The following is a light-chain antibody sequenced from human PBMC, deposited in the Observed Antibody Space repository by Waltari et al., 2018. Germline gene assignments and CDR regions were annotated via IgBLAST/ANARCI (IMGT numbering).Light chain of an antibody. Sequence: EIVMTQSPATLSVSPGERAVLSCRASQSVTTNLAWYQQKPGQAPRLLIYGASTRATNIPARFSGSGSGTEFNLTISSLQSEDFAVYYCQQYNSYFTFGPGTKVDIK. J-gene: IGKJ3*01. V-gene: IGKV3-15*01. CDR1: QSVTTN. CDR2: GAS. CDR3: QQYNSYFT.